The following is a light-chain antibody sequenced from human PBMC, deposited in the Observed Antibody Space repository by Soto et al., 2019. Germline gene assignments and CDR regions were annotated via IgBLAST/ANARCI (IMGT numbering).Light chain of an antibody. CDR1: QTVSSSY. J-gene: IGKJ4*01. Sequence: EIVLTQSPGTLSLSPGERATLSCRASQTVSSSYLAWFQQKPGQAPRLLIYGASYRATGIPDRFSGSGSGTDFTLTISRLESEDFAVYYCQQYGTSPPLTFGAGTRVEV. CDR3: QQYGTSPPLT. V-gene: IGKV3-20*01. CDR2: GAS.